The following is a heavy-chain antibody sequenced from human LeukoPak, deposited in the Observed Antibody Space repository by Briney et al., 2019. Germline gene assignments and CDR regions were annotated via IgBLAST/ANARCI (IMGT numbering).Heavy chain of an antibody. J-gene: IGHJ5*02. V-gene: IGHV3-21*04. D-gene: IGHD2-15*01. CDR2: ISSSSSYI. Sequence: GGSLRLSCAASGFTFSSYSMNWVRQAPGKGLEWVSSISSSSSYIYYADSVKGRFTISRDNAKNSLYLQMNSLRAEDTAVYYCARYDCSGGSCYGIRRSRWWFDPWGQGTLVTVSS. CDR3: ARYDCSGGSCYGIRRSRWWFDP. CDR1: GFTFSSYS.